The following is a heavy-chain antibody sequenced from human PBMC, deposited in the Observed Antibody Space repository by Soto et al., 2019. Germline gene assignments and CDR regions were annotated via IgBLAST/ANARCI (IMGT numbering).Heavy chain of an antibody. Sequence: PSETLSLTCTVSGGSISSGGYYWSWIRQHPGKGLEWIGYIYYSGSTYYNPSLKSRVTISVDTSKNQFSLKLSSVTAADTAVYYCARGGVITIFGVVSGNWFDPWGQGTLVTVSS. V-gene: IGHV4-31*03. CDR1: GGSISSGGYY. CDR3: ARGGVITIFGVVSGNWFDP. J-gene: IGHJ5*02. CDR2: IYYSGST. D-gene: IGHD3-3*01.